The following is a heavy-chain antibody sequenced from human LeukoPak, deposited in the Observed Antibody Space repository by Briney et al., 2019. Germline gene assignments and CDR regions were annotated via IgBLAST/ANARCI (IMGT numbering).Heavy chain of an antibody. V-gene: IGHV4-4*07. CDR2: IYTSGST. CDR1: GGSISSYY. Sequence: SETLSLTCTVSGGSISSYYWSWIRQPAGKGLEWIGRIYTSGSTNYNPSLKSRVTMSVDTSKNRFSLKLSSVTAADTAVYYCARASTDILTGYPGIFWFDPWGQGTLVTVSS. CDR3: ARASTDILTGYPGIFWFDP. J-gene: IGHJ5*02. D-gene: IGHD3-9*01.